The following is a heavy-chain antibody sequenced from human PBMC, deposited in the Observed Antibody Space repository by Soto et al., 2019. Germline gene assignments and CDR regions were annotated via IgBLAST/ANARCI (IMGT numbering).Heavy chain of an antibody. Sequence: GSLRLSCAASGFNFSNYWMHWVRQAPGKGLVWVSRMNSAGNSINYADSVKGRLTISRDNAKNTLYLQMHSLRVEDTAVYFCARGTTTRGNYYYGMDVWGQGTAVTVSS. CDR2: MNSAGNSI. V-gene: IGHV3-74*01. CDR1: GFNFSNYW. J-gene: IGHJ6*02. CDR3: ARGTTTRGNYYYGMDV. D-gene: IGHD4-4*01.